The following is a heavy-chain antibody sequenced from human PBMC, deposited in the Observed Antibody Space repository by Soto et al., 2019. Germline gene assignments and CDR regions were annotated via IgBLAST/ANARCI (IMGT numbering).Heavy chain of an antibody. CDR1: GFTFSTYE. D-gene: IGHD6-6*01. J-gene: IGHJ5*02. CDR3: ARALSSSSGRWFDP. CDR2: VSGSGSAT. Sequence: GGSLRLSCAASGFTFSTYEMNWVRQAPGKGLEWVSYVSGSGSATHYADSVEGRFTISRDNTKNSLFLQMNSLRAEDTAVYYCARALSSSSGRWFDPWGQGTLVTVSS. V-gene: IGHV3-48*03.